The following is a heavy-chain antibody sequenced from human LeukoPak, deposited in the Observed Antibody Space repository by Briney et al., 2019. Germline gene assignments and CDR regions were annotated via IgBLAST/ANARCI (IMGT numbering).Heavy chain of an antibody. D-gene: IGHD4-17*01. V-gene: IGHV3-74*01. CDR1: GFTFSRYW. Sequence: PGGSLRLSCEASGFTFSRYWMHWVHQAPGEGLVWVSRINGDGSFTNYADFVKGRFTISRDNAKNTLYLQMNSLRAEDTAVYYCSRDSIEDNYGDYIGDCWGQGTLVTVSS. CDR3: SRDSIEDNYGDYIGDC. J-gene: IGHJ4*02. CDR2: INGDGSFT.